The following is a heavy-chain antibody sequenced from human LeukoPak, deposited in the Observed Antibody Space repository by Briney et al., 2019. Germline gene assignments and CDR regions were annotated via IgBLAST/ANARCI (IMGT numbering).Heavy chain of an antibody. J-gene: IGHJ6*03. CDR3: ARSPYNWNDSPYYMDV. D-gene: IGHD1-1*01. CDR2: IYSGGRT. V-gene: IGHV3-66*02. Sequence: PEGSLRLSCAASRFTVRSNYMSWVRQAPGKGLGWVSVIYSGGRTYYADAVKGRFTISRDNSKNTLYLQMNSLRAEDTAVYYCARSPYNWNDSPYYMDVWGKGTTVTVSS. CDR1: RFTVRSNY.